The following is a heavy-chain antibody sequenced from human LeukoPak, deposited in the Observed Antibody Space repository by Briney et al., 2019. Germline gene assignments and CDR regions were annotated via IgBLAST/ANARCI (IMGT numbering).Heavy chain of an antibody. Sequence: PGGSLRLSCAASGFTFSSYAMSWVRQAPRKGLEWVSAISGSGGSTYYADSVKGRFTISRDNSKNTLYLQMNSLRAEDTAVYYCAKENSQYYDILTGYPTLGNAFDIWGQGTMVTVSS. CDR3: AKENSQYYDILTGYPTLGNAFDI. V-gene: IGHV3-23*01. CDR2: ISGSGGST. D-gene: IGHD3-9*01. CDR1: GFTFSSYA. J-gene: IGHJ3*02.